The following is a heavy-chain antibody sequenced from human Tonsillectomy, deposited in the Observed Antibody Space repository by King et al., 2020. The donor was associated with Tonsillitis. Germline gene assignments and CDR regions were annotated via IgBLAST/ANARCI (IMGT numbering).Heavy chain of an antibody. J-gene: IGHJ4*02. CDR2: ITPILRTA. CDR3: ARGYGSGTYVY. V-gene: IGHV1-69*01. Sequence: VQLVQSGAEVKKPGSSVKVSCRASGGIFSSSAISWVRQAPGQGLEWMGGITPILRTANLAQKFQGRVTISADESTRTAYMELSSLKSQDTAVYYCARGYGSGTYVYWGQGTLVTVSS. D-gene: IGHD3-10*01. CDR1: GGIFSSSA.